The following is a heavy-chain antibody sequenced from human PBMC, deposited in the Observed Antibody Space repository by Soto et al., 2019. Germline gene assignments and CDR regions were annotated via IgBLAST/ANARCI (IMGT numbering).Heavy chain of an antibody. CDR2: INHSGST. D-gene: IGHD2-2*01. V-gene: IGHV4-34*01. J-gene: IGHJ4*02. Sequence: PSETLSLTCAVYGGSFSGYYWSWIRQPPGKGLEWIGEINHSGSTNYNPSLKSRVTISVDTSKNQFSLKLSSATAADAAVYYCARGGYCSSTSCSNFDYWGQGTLVTVSS. CDR1: GGSFSGYY. CDR3: ARGGYCSSTSCSNFDY.